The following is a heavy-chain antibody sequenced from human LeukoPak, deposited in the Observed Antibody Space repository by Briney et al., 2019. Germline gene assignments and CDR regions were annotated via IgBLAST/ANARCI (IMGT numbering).Heavy chain of an antibody. CDR2: IIPIFGTA. D-gene: IGHD2-15*01. J-gene: IGHJ6*02. V-gene: IGHV1-69*13. CDR3: AIPSLGYCSGGSCYRGGVYYYYYGMDV. Sequence: ASVKVSCKASGGTFSSYAIGWVRQAPGQGLEWMGGIIPIFGTANYAQKFQGRVTITADESTSTAYMELSSLRSEDTAVYYCAIPSLGYCSGGSCYRGGVYYYYYGMDVWGQGTTVTVSS. CDR1: GGTFSSYA.